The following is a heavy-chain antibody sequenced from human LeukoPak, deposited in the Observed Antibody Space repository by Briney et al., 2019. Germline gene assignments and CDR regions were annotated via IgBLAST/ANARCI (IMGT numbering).Heavy chain of an antibody. CDR3: ARDFTTVTTAYLHH. J-gene: IGHJ1*01. D-gene: IGHD4-17*01. CDR1: GFTFSAYS. V-gene: IGHV3-21*01. CDR2: INSRSSHI. Sequence: GGSLRLSCMASGFTFSAYSMNWVRQAPGKGLEWVSSINSRSSHIYYADSVKGRFTIFRDSAQNSLYLQTNSLRADDTAVYYCARDFTTVTTAYLHHWGQGALVTVSS.